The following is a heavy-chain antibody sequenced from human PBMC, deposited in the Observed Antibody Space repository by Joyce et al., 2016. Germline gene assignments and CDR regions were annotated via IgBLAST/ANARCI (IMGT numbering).Heavy chain of an antibody. CDR1: EITFSSGW. J-gene: IGHJ4*02. Sequence: EVQLVESGGGPVQPGGSLRLSCAASEITFSSGWMHWVRQVPGKGLEWVSRILGNGSGATYADSVKGRFTISRDNAKNTLYLQMNSLRAEDTAVYYCARDYYGRIDYWGQGTVVTVSS. CDR2: ILGNGSGA. D-gene: IGHD3-16*01. CDR3: ARDYYGRIDY. V-gene: IGHV3-74*01.